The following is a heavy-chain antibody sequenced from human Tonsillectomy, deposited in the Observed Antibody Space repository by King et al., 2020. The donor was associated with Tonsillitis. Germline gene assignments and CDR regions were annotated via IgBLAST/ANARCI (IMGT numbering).Heavy chain of an antibody. CDR2: TAYDRSNT. Sequence: QLVQAGGDVVQPGRSLRLSCAVSRFIFSNYGMHWVRQAPGKGLEWVAVTAYDRSNTYYADSVKGRFTISRDSSKNTLYLHMNSLRAEDTAVYYCAKDGEHSTLFGVVIMQRGKDVWGQGTTVTVS. CDR1: RFIFSNYG. D-gene: IGHD3-3*01. CDR3: AKDGEHSTLFGVVIMQRGKDV. J-gene: IGHJ6*02. V-gene: IGHV3-30*18.